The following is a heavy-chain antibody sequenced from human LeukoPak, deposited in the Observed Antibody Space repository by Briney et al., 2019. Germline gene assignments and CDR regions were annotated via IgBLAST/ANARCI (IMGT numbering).Heavy chain of an antibody. CDR2: ISGSGGST. V-gene: IGHV3-23*01. J-gene: IGHJ4*02. CDR3: VRGLHRRCSGGICYQPFDY. CDR1: GFTFSSYG. D-gene: IGHD2-15*01. Sequence: QSGGSLRLSCAASGFTFSSYGMSWVRQAPGKGLEWVSAISGSGGSTYYADSVKGRFTISRDNSRNTLYLQMNSLRAEDSAVYYCVRGLHRRCSGGICYQPFDYWGQGTLVTVSS.